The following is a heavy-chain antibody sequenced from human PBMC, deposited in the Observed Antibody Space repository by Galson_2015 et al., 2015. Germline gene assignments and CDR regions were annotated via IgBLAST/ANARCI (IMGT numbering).Heavy chain of an antibody. Sequence: SLRLSCAASGFTFSSYSMNWVRQAPGKGLEWVSSISSSSSYIYYADSVKGRFTISRDNAKNSQYLQMNSLRAEDTAVYYCARGSQLWFSYWFDPWGQGTLVTVSS. J-gene: IGHJ5*02. CDR3: ARGSQLWFSYWFDP. D-gene: IGHD5-18*01. CDR1: GFTFSSYS. CDR2: ISSSSSYI. V-gene: IGHV3-21*01.